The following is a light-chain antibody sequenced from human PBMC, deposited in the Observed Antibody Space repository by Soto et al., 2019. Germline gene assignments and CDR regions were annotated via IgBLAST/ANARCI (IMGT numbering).Light chain of an antibody. CDR3: QQYGDSPFA. Sequence: EIVLTQSPGTLSLSPGERATLSCRASQSIYINSLAWYQHKRGQAPRLLIYAATVRATAVPDRFNGSGSGPDFALTISRLEPEDSAMYYCQQYGDSPFAFGPGTKLDVK. CDR2: AAT. J-gene: IGKJ3*01. V-gene: IGKV3-20*01. CDR1: QSIYINS.